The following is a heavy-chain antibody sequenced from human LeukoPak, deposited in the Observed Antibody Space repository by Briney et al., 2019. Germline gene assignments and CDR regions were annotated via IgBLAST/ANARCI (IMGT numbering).Heavy chain of an antibody. CDR1: EFTFSTYA. J-gene: IGHJ4*02. CDR3: ARGGYGAHMG. D-gene: IGHD4-17*01. Sequence: GGSLRLSCAAFEFTFSTYAMSWVRQAPGKGLVWVSGLNSDGSTTGYADSVRGRFTISRDNAKSTLYLQMNSLRAEDTAVYYCARGGYGAHMGWGQGTLVTVSS. V-gene: IGHV3-74*01. CDR2: LNSDGSTT.